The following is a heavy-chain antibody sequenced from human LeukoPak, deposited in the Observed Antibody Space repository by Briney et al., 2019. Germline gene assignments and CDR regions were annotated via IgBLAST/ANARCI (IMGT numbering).Heavy chain of an antibody. CDR1: GFTFSSYA. Sequence: PGGSLRLSCAASGFTFSSYAMSWVGQAPGKGLEWVSAISGSGGSTYYADSVKGRFTISRDNSKNTLYLQMNSLRAEDAAVYYCAKLHDYGDYLFDYWGQGTLVTVSS. V-gene: IGHV3-23*01. J-gene: IGHJ4*02. CDR3: AKLHDYGDYLFDY. CDR2: ISGSGGST. D-gene: IGHD4-17*01.